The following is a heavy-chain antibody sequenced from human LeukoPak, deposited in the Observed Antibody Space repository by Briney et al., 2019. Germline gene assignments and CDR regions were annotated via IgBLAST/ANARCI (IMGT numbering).Heavy chain of an antibody. CDR1: GGSISSGDYY. CDR3: ARPYYYDSRIDP. V-gene: IGHV4-30-4*01. J-gene: IGHJ5*02. CDR2: MYYSGST. Sequence: SEALSLTCTVSGGSISSGDYYWSWIRQPPGKGLEWIAYMYYSGSTYYNPSLKSRVTMSADTSKNQLSLKLSSVTAADTAVYYCARPYYYDSRIDPWGQGILVTVSS. D-gene: IGHD3-22*01.